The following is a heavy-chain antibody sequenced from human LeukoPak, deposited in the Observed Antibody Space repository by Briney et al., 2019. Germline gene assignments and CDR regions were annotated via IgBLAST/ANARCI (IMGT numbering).Heavy chain of an antibody. CDR1: GYKFTGYY. J-gene: IGHJ4*02. D-gene: IGHD5-18*01. CDR3: AREIGGILVFDY. Sequence: GASVKVSCKASGYKFTGYYMHWVRQAPGQGREWMGWINPNSGDSHHAQKFQGRVTMTRDTSISTAYMELSRLRSDDSAVYYCAREIGGILVFDYWGQGTLVTVSS. CDR2: INPNSGDS. V-gene: IGHV1-2*02.